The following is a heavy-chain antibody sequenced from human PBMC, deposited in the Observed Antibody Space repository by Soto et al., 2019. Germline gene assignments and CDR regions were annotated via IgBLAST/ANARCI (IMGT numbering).Heavy chain of an antibody. CDR1: GYTFTSYG. Sequence: GDSVKVSCKASGYTFTSYGISWVRQAPGQGLEWMGWISAYNGNANYAQKLQGRVTMTTDTSTSTAYMELRSLRSDDTAVYYCARDRQSRDRSGYFDYWAQGILVTVS. CDR2: ISAYNGNA. V-gene: IGHV1-18*01. CDR3: ARDRQSRDRSGYFDY. J-gene: IGHJ4*02. D-gene: IGHD3-22*01.